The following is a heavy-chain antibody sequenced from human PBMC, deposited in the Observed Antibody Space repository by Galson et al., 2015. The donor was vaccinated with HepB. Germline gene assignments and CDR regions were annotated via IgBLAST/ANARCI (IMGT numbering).Heavy chain of an antibody. J-gene: IGHJ3*02. D-gene: IGHD3-22*01. V-gene: IGHV5-51*03. CDR1: GYSFTSYW. CDR3: ARRYDSSGYWRISAFDI. CDR2: IYPGDSDT. Sequence: QSGAEVKKPGESLKISCKGSGYSFTSYWIGWVRQMPGKGLEWMGIIYPGDSDTRYSPSFQGQVTISADKSISTAYLQWSSLKASDTAMYYCARRYDSSGYWRISAFDIWGQGTMVTVSS.